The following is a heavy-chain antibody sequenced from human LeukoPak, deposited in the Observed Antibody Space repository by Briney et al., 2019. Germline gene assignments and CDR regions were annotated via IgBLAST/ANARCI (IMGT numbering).Heavy chain of an antibody. CDR3: ARRHHFGFLDS. CDR2: IKQDGSEK. V-gene: IGHV3-7*04. CDR1: GLIFSNFW. J-gene: IGHJ4*02. Sequence: SRGSLRLSCAASGLIFSNFWMSWVRQAPGKGLEWVANIKQDGSEKYYVDSVKGRFTISRDNAKNSVYLQMNSLRAEDTAVYYCARRHHFGFLDSWGQGTLVTVSS. D-gene: IGHD3-10*01.